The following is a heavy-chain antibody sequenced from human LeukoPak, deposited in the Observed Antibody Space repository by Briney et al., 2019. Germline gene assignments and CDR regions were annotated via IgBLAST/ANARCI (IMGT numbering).Heavy chain of an antibody. CDR2: INTNTGNP. CDR3: ARDPYTSSSWYRGRANNWFDP. J-gene: IGHJ5*02. D-gene: IGHD6-13*01. CDR1: GYTFTTYP. Sequence: ASVKVSCKASGYTFTTYPMNWVRQAPRQGLEWMGWINTNTGNPTYAQGFTGRFVFSLDTSVSTAYLQISSLKADDTAVYYCARDPYTSSSWYRGRANNWFDPWGQGTLVTVSS. V-gene: IGHV7-4-1*02.